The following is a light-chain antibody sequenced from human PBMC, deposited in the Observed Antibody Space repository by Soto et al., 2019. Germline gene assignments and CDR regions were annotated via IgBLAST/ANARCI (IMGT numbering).Light chain of an antibody. CDR1: QSVSSSY. V-gene: IGKV3-20*01. CDR3: QQYGSSLSWT. J-gene: IGKJ1*01. Sequence: EIVLTQSPGTLSLSPGERATLSCRASQSVSSSYLAWYQQKPGQAPRLLIYGASSRATGIPDRFSGSGSGTDFTSTISSLEPEDFAVYCCQQYGSSLSWTFGQGTKVEIK. CDR2: GAS.